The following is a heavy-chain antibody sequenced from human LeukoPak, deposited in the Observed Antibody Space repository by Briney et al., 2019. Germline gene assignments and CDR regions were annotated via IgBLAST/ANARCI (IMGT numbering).Heavy chain of an antibody. V-gene: IGHV3-30*18. Sequence: GGSLRLSCAASGFTFSSYGMHWVRQAPGKGLEWVAVISYDGSNKYYADSVKGRFTISRDNSKNTLYLQMNSLRAEDTAVYYCAKDGGKWESLHFFDYWGQGTLVTVSS. D-gene: IGHD1-26*01. CDR2: ISYDGSNK. CDR3: AKDGGKWESLHFFDY. J-gene: IGHJ4*02. CDR1: GFTFSSYG.